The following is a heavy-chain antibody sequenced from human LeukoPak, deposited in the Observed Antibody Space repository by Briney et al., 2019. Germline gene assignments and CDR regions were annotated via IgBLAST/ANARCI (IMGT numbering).Heavy chain of an antibody. J-gene: IGHJ4*02. CDR3: AISGSFKDFDY. Sequence: SVKVSCKASGGTFSSYAISWLRQAPGQGLEWMGGIIPIFGTANYAQKFQGRVTITADESTSTAYMELSSLRSEDTAVYYCAISGSFKDFDYWGQGTLVTVSS. CDR2: IIPIFGTA. D-gene: IGHD1-26*01. V-gene: IGHV1-69*13. CDR1: GGTFSSYA.